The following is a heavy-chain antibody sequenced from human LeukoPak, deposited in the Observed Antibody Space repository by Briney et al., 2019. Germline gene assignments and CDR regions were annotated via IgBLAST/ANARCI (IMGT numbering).Heavy chain of an antibody. CDR1: GFTFISYG. CDR2: INHSGST. CDR3: ARRSSGSYSLRWFDP. V-gene: IGHV4-34*01. D-gene: IGHD1-26*01. Sequence: GSLRLSCAASGFTFISYGMSWIRQPPGKGLEWIGEINHSGSTNYDPSLKSRVTISVDTSKNQFSLKLSSVTAADTAVYYCARRSSGSYSLRWFDPWGQGTLVTVSS. J-gene: IGHJ5*02.